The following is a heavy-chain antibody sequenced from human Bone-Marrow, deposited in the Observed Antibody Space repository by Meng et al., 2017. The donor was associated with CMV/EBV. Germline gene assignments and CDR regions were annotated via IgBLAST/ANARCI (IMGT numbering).Heavy chain of an antibody. D-gene: IGHD3-3*01. CDR2: FDPEDGET. CDR3: ARDQVFWSGYPFYYGMDV. V-gene: IGHV1-24*01. CDR1: GYTLTELS. J-gene: IGHJ6*02. Sequence: ASVKVSCKVSGYTLTELSMHWVRQAPGKGLEWMGGFDPEDGETIYAQKFQGRVTMTEDTSTDTAYMELSSLRSEDTAVYYCARDQVFWSGYPFYYGMDVWGQGTTVTVSS.